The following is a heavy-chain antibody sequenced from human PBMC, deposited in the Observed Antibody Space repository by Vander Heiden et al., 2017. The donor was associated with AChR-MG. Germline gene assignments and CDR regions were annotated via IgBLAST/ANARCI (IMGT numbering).Heavy chain of an antibody. D-gene: IGHD3-16*02. V-gene: IGHV3-23*01. CDR2: ISGSGGST. CDR1: GFTFSSYA. CDR3: AKSTSFGGVIVIRGIDY. Sequence: EVQLLESGGGWVQPGGSLRLSCAASGFTFSSYAMSWVRQAPGKGLEWVSAISGSGGSTYYADSVKGRFTISRDNSKNTLYLQMNSLRAEDTAVYYCAKSTSFGGVIVIRGIDYWGQGTLVTVSS. J-gene: IGHJ4*02.